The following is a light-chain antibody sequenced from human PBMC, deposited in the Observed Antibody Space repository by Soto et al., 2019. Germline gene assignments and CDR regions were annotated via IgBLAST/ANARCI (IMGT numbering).Light chain of an antibody. CDR3: STNARSNNFYN. Sequence: QSVLTQPPSASGSPGQSVTISCTGTSSDVGGYNYVSWYQQHPGKAPKLMIYEVSKRPSGAPDRFSGSKSVNTTSLTVSGLQAENEANYYSSTNARSNNFYNFGTGNKLNV. V-gene: IGLV2-8*01. J-gene: IGLJ1*01. CDR1: SSDVGGYNY. CDR2: EVS.